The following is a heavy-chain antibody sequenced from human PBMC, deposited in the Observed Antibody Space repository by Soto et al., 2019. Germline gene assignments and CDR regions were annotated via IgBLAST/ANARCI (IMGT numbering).Heavy chain of an antibody. CDR2: IIPIFGTA. CDR1: GYTFTSYA. D-gene: IGHD2-2*02. V-gene: IGHV1-69*13. Sequence: SVKVSCKASGYTFTSYAISWVRQAPGQGLEWMGGIIPIFGTANYAQKFQGRVTITADESTSTAYMELSSLRSEDTAVYYCARDQLGQYPGPDYWGQGTLVTVSS. J-gene: IGHJ4*02. CDR3: ARDQLGQYPGPDY.